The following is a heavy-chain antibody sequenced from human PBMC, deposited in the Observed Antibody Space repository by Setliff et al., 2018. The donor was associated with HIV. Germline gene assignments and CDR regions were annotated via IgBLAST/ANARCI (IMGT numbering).Heavy chain of an antibody. D-gene: IGHD3-9*01. J-gene: IGHJ5*02. CDR3: ARARYGTSFDP. CDR2: VYYNGGT. V-gene: IGHV4-59*01. Sequence: SETLSLTCTVSGGSISNYYWSWIRQPPGKGLEWIGYVYYNGGTQYNPSPKSRVTISADTSKNQFSLKLNSVTAADTAVYFCARARYGTSFDPWGQGTLVTV. CDR1: GGSISNYY.